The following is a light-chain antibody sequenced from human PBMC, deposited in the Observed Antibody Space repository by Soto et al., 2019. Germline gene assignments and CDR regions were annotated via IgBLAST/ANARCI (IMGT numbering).Light chain of an antibody. CDR3: QQYGSSPPLYT. Sequence: EIVLTQSPGTLSLSPGERATLSCRASQSVSSSYLAWYQQKPGQAPRLLIYGASSRATGIPDRFSGSGSGTDFTLTISRLEPXXXXXXYCQQYGSSPPLYTFGQGTKLEIK. CDR1: QSVSSSY. J-gene: IGKJ2*01. CDR2: GAS. V-gene: IGKV3-20*01.